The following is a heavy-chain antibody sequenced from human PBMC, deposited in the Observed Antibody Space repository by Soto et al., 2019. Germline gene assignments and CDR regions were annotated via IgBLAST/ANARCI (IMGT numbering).Heavy chain of an antibody. CDR2: IYYSGST. CDR3: ARQRPSSGWYYWYFDL. V-gene: IGHV4-39*01. CDR1: GGSISSSSYY. Sequence: SETLSLTCTVSGGSISSSSYYWGWIRQPPGKGLEWIGSIYYSGSTYYNPSLKSRVTISVDTSKNQFSLKLSSVTAADTAVYYCARQRPSSGWYYWYFDLWGRGNLVT. D-gene: IGHD6-19*01. J-gene: IGHJ2*01.